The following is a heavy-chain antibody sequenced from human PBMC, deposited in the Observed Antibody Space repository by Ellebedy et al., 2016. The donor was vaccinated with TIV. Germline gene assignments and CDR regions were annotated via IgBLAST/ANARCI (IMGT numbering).Heavy chain of an antibody. D-gene: IGHD3-3*01. Sequence: MPGGSLRLSCTASGVSISTSNNYWVWIRPPQGKALEWLGSMYCGSNTYYNPSVKSRVTISVDTYKNQFSLKLSSVNAPDTAVYYCAKHVKTIFDIDYFDYWGQGTMVTVSS. J-gene: IGHJ4*02. CDR1: GVSISTSNNY. V-gene: IGHV4-39*01. CDR3: AKHVKTIFDIDYFDY. CDR2: MYCGSNT.